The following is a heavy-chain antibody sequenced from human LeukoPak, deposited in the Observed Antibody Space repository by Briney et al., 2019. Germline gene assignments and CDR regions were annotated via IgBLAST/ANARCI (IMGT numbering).Heavy chain of an antibody. J-gene: IGHJ6*03. CDR3: ARDLKGYCSSTSCYLYYMDV. V-gene: IGHV1-46*01. CDR2: INPSGGST. CDR1: GYTFTMYY. Sequence: ASVKVSCKASGYTFTMYYIHWVRQAPGQGLEWMGIINPSGGSTSYAQKFQGRVTMTRDMSTSTVYMELSSLRSEDTAVYYCARDLKGYCSSTSCYLYYMDVWGKGTTVTVSS. D-gene: IGHD2-2*01.